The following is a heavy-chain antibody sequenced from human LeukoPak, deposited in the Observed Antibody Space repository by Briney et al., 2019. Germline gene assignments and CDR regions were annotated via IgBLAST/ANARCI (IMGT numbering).Heavy chain of an antibody. V-gene: IGHV1-8*02. CDR2: MNPNSGNT. J-gene: IGHJ5*02. CDR1: GYTFSNFD. CDR3: ARDLGDLSSLDP. D-gene: IGHD6-6*01. Sequence: ASVKVSCKASGYTFSNFDINWVRQAPGQGLEWMGWMNPNSGNTGYAQKFQGRVTMTRNTSISTAYMELSSLRSEDTAVYYCARDLGDLSSLDPWGQGTLVTVSS.